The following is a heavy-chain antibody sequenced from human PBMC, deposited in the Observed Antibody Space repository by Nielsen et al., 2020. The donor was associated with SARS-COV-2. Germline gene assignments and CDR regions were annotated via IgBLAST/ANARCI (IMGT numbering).Heavy chain of an antibody. Sequence: GESLKISCAASGFSFSDHYMSWIRQAPGKGLEWVSYISSSSSYAKYADSVKGRFTISRDNAKNSLFLQMSSLRAEDTAVYYCARDRTDLYGYYYYAMDVWGQGTTVTVSS. CDR2: ISSSSSYA. V-gene: IGHV3-11*05. J-gene: IGHJ6*02. CDR3: ARDRTDLYGYYYYAMDV. CDR1: GFSFSDHY. D-gene: IGHD3/OR15-3a*01.